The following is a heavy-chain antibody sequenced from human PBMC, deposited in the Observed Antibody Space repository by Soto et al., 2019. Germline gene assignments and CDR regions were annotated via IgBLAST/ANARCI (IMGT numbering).Heavy chain of an antibody. V-gene: IGHV3-30*18. D-gene: IGHD3-22*01. CDR3: AKLSGGYYYDSSGYYLGAFDI. CDR2: ISYDGSNK. Sequence: PGGSLRLSCAASGFTFSSYGMHWVRQAPGKGLEWVAVISYDGSNKYYADSVKGRFTISRDNSKNTLYLQMNSLRAEDTAVYYCAKLSGGYYYDSSGYYLGAFDIWGQGTMVTVSS. CDR1: GFTFSSYG. J-gene: IGHJ3*02.